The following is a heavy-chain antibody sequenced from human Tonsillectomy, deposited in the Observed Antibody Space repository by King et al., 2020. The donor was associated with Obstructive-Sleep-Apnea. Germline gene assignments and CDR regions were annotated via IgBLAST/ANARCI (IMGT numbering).Heavy chain of an antibody. CDR1: GGSISSYY. V-gene: IGHV4-59*08. CDR2: IYYSGST. CDR3: ASARYYYDGMDV. J-gene: IGHJ6*02. D-gene: IGHD6-6*01. Sequence: VQLQESGPGLVKPSETLSLTCTVSGGSISSYYWSWIRQPPGKGREWIGYIYYSGSTNYNPSLKSRVTISVDTPKNQFSLTLNSVTAADTAVYYCASARYYYDGMDVWGQGTTVTVSS.